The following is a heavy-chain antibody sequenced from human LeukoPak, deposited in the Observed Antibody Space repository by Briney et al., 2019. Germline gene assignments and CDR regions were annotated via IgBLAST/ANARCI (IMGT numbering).Heavy chain of an antibody. CDR3: AELGITMIGGV. J-gene: IGHJ6*04. CDR2: IANDGSNE. V-gene: IGHV3-30-3*01. Sequence: GGSLRLSCVASGFTFSRYDMHWVRQAPGKGLEWVAVIANDGSNEIYADSVKGRFTISRDNAKNSLYLQMNSLRAEDTAVYYCAELGITMIGGVWGKGTTVTISS. CDR1: GFTFSRYD. D-gene: IGHD3-10*02.